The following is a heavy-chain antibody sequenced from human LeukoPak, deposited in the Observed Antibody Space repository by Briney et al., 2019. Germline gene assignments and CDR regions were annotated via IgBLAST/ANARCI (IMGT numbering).Heavy chain of an antibody. CDR3: ARAYRRDGYKIDY. V-gene: IGHV4-61*05. J-gene: IGHJ4*02. Sequence: PSETLSLTCTVSGGSISSSSYYWGWIRQPPGKGLEWIGYIYYSGSTNYNPSLKSRVTISVDTSKNQFSLKLSSVTAADTAVYYCARAYRRDGYKIDYWGQGTLVTVSS. CDR1: GGSISSSSYY. D-gene: IGHD5-24*01. CDR2: IYYSGST.